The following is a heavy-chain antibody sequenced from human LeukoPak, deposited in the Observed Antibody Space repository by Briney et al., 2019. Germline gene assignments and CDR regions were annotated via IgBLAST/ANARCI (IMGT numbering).Heavy chain of an antibody. D-gene: IGHD6-13*01. CDR1: GFTFSSYA. CDR3: AKQGRSWYYSYMDV. Sequence: GGSLRLSCAASGFTFSSYAMSWVRQAPGKGLEWVSGISASGGTIYYADSVKGRFTISRDNSKNSLFLQMNSLRAEDTAVYYCAKQGRSWYYSYMDVWGKGTTVTVS. V-gene: IGHV3-23*01. J-gene: IGHJ6*03. CDR2: ISASGGTI.